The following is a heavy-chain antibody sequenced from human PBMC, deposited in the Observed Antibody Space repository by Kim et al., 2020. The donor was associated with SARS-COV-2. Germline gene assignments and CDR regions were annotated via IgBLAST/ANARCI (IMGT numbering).Heavy chain of an antibody. D-gene: IGHD1-26*01. Sequence: ADSVKGRFTISRDNSKNTLYLQMNSLRVEDTALYYCAKEGWEVRGEDALDMWGQGTMVTVSS. V-gene: IGHV3-23*01. J-gene: IGHJ3*02. CDR3: AKEGWEVRGEDALDM.